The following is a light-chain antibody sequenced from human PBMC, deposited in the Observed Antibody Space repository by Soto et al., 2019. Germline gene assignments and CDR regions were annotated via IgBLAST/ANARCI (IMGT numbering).Light chain of an antibody. Sequence: IGVTQSAAALSLSTWEGGTLSCGASQSVDINLAWYQQKPGQAPRLLIYGASTRATDMPCRFSGRGSGTEFTLTIGSLQSEDYATYYCQQFRICAHTFGQGTKVDIK. CDR3: QQFRICAHT. V-gene: IGKV3-15*01. J-gene: IGKJ1*01. CDR2: GAS. CDR1: QSVDIN.